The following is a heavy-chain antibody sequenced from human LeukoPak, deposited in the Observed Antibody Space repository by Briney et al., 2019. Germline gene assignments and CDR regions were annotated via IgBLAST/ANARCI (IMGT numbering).Heavy chain of an antibody. Sequence: PSETLSLTCTVSGDSISTNYYWNWVRQSPGKGLEWIGHIYYSGSTNYNPSLKSRVTISLDTSKNQFSLKLSSVTAADTAVYYCARDTSGWYYFDFWGQGTLVTVSS. J-gene: IGHJ4*02. D-gene: IGHD6-19*01. CDR3: ARDTSGWYYFDF. CDR1: GDSISTNYY. V-gene: IGHV4-59*01. CDR2: IYYSGST.